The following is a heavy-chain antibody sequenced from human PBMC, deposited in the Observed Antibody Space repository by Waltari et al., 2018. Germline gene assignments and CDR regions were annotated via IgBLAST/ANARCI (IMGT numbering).Heavy chain of an antibody. CDR2: INAGNGNT. CDR1: GYTFTSYA. J-gene: IGHJ4*02. V-gene: IGHV1-3*01. Sequence: QVQLVQSGAEVKKPGASVKVSCKASGYTFTSYAMHWVRQAPGQRLEWMGWINAGNGNTKYSQKFQGRVTITRDTSASTAYMELSSLRSEATAVYYCARGATLPFYYFDYWGQGTLVTVSS. CDR3: ARGATLPFYYFDY. D-gene: IGHD2-15*01.